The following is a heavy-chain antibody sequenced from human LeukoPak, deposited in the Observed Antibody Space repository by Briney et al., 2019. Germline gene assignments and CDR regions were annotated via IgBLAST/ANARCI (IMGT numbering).Heavy chain of an antibody. CDR1: GGSLSGHH. CDR2: INHSGST. V-gene: IGHV4-34*01. J-gene: IGHJ6*02. Sequence: SETLSLTCGVYGGSLSGHHWSWIRQPPGKGLEWIGEINHSGSTNYNPSLKSRVTISVDTSKNQFSLKLSSVTAADTAVYYCARSYGSSSWYYYGMDVWGQGTTVTVSS. CDR3: ARSYGSSSWYYYGMDV. D-gene: IGHD6-13*01.